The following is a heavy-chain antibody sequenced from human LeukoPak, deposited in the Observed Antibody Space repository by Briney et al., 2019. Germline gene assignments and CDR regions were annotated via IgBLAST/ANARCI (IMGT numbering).Heavy chain of an antibody. CDR2: IFYTGST. CDR1: VESNRIHY. D-gene: IGHD5-24*01. J-gene: IGHJ4*02. Sequence: SETLSLTCSFCVESNRIHYWMWIQQPPGKGLEWIGYIFYTGSTNYNPSLKSRVTISVATSKKQFSLKLRCANDAAMDVYQCARGTDGYSYLLAYWGQGSLVTVSS. V-gene: IGHV4-59*11. CDR3: ARGTDGYSYLLAY.